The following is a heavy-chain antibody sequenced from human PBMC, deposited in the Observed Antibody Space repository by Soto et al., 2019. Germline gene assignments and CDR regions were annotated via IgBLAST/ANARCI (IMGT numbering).Heavy chain of an antibody. CDR3: ARASNDFWSGYYSCFDP. J-gene: IGHJ5*02. V-gene: IGHV3-21*01. D-gene: IGHD3-3*01. CDR1: GFTFSSYS. CDR2: ISSSSSYI. Sequence: GGSLRLSCAASGFTFSSYSMNWVRQAPGKGLEWVSSISSSSSYIYYADSVKGRFTISRDNAKNSLYLQMNSLRAEDTAVYYCARASNDFWSGYYSCFDPWGQGTLVTVSS.